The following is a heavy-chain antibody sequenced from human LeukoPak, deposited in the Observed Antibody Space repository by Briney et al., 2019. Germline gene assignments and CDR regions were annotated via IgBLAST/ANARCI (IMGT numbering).Heavy chain of an antibody. V-gene: IGHV4-38-2*02. D-gene: IGHD6-6*01. CDR1: GYSISSGYY. CDR2: IYHSGST. CDR3: ASSGGTNSSSKVNYYYYYMDV. J-gene: IGHJ6*03. Sequence: PSETLSLTCTVSGYSISSGYYWGWIRQPPGKGLEWIGSIYHSGSTYYNPSLKSRVTISVDTSKNQFSLKLSSVTAADTAVYYCASSGGTNSSSKVNYYYYYMDVWGKGTTVTVSS.